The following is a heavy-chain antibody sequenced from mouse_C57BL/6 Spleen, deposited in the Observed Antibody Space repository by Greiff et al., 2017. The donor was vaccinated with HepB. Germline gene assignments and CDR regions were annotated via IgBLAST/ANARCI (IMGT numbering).Heavy chain of an antibody. CDR3: ARGETTVVRDY. Sequence: VQLQQSGPGLVKPSQSLSLTCSVTGYSITSGYYWNWIRQFPGNKLEWMGYISYDGSNNYNPSLKNRISITRDTSKNQFFLKLNSVTTEDTATYYCARGETTVVRDYWGQGTSVTVSS. D-gene: IGHD1-1*01. CDR1: GYSITSGYY. V-gene: IGHV3-6*01. J-gene: IGHJ4*01. CDR2: ISYDGSN.